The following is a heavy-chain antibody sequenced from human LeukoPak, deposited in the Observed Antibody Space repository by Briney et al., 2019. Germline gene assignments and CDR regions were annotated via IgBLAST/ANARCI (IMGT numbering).Heavy chain of an antibody. CDR3: ARVGILRFPSNWFDP. Sequence: SSVKVSCKASGYTFTGYYMHWVRQAPGQGLEWMGWINPNSGGTNYAQKFQGRVTMTGDTSISTAYMELSRLRSDDTAVYYCARVGILRFPSNWFDPWGRGTRVTVSS. J-gene: IGHJ5*02. CDR1: GYTFTGYY. D-gene: IGHD3-3*01. CDR2: INPNSGGT. V-gene: IGHV1-2*02.